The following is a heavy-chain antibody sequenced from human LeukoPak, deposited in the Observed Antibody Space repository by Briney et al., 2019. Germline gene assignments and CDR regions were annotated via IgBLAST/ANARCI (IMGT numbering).Heavy chain of an antibody. CDR3: TNSDDYGDY. V-gene: IGHV3-30*04. CDR1: GFIFGDYA. J-gene: IGHJ4*02. CDR2: IAFDDTDR. Sequence: GSLRLSCAASGFIFGDYAMHWVRQAPGKGLEWVAAIAFDDTDRYYIDSVKGRFTISRDDSKNTLYLHMTSLRAEDTAVYYCTNSDDYGDYWGQGTLVTVSS.